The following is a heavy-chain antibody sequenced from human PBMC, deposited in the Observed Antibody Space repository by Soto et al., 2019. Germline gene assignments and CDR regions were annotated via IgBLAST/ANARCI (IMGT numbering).Heavy chain of an antibody. D-gene: IGHD6-13*01. CDR3: ARDSSSWYFYSGFEP. CDR1: GYTFTSYY. J-gene: IGHJ5*02. V-gene: IGHV1-46*01. CDR2: INPSGGST. Sequence: ASVKVSCKASGYTFTSYYMHWVRQAPGQGLEWMGIINPSGGSTSYAQKFQGRVTMTRDTSTSTVYMELSSLRSEDTAVYYCARDSSSWYFYSGFEPWGEGTLVTVSS.